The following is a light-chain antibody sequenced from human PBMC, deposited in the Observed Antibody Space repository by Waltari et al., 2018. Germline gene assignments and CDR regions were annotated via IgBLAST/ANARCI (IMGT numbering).Light chain of an antibody. CDR1: SSDVGGYNY. Sequence: QSALTQPASVSGSPGQSITISCTGTSSDVGGYNYVSWYQHHPGKAPKLLIYEVSNRPSGVSNRFSGSRSGTTASLTISGLQAEDEADYFCMSYTSSSSLGVFGGGTKLTVL. V-gene: IGLV2-14*01. J-gene: IGLJ2*01. CDR3: MSYTSSSSLGV. CDR2: EVS.